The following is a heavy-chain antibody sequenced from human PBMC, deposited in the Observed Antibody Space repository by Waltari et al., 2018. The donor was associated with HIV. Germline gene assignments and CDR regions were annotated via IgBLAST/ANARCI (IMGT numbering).Heavy chain of an antibody. CDR2: IFSNDEK. CDR3: ARKNIYCSSTSCYLEFDY. CDR1: GFSLSNARMG. D-gene: IGHD2-2*01. J-gene: IGHJ4*02. Sequence: QVTLKESGPVLVKPTETLTLTCTVSGFSLSNARMGVSWIRQPPGKALEWLAHIFSNDEKSYSTSLKSRLTISKDTSKSQVVLTMTNMDPVDTATYYCARKNIYCSSTSCYLEFDYWGQGTLVTVSS. V-gene: IGHV2-26*01.